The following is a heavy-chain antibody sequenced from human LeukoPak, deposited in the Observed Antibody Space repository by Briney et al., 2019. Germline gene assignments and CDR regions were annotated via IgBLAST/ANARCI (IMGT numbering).Heavy chain of an antibody. V-gene: IGHV3-7*01. CDR1: GFTFSSYV. CDR2: IKQDGTEK. Sequence: PGGSLRLSCAASGFTFSSYVMSWVRQAPGKGLEWVANIKQDGTEKYYVDSVKGRFTISRDNAKNSLYLQMNSLRVEDTAVYYCAKVANYHYGSESYYFFEHWGQGTPVTASS. CDR3: AKVANYHYGSESYYFFEH. D-gene: IGHD3-10*01. J-gene: IGHJ4*02.